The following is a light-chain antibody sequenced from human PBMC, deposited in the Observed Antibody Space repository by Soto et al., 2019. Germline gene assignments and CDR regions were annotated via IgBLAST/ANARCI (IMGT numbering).Light chain of an antibody. J-gene: IGKJ1*01. CDR1: QSVNINY. Sequence: EIVLTQSPGTLSLSPGERATLSCRASQSVNINYLAWYQQKPGQGPRLLMYGASSRATGIPDRFSGRGSGTDFTFTISRLGTEDFAVYYCQQYDRSPRTFGQGTKVEIK. V-gene: IGKV3-20*01. CDR3: QQYDRSPRT. CDR2: GAS.